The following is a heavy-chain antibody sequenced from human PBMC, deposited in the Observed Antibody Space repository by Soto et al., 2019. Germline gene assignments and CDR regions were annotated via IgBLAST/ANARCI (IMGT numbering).Heavy chain of an antibody. CDR1: GFTFSNYA. V-gene: IGHV3-23*01. CDR2: ISGSDGRT. Sequence: GGSLRLSCAASGFTFSNYAMSWVRQAPGKGLEWVSGISGSDGRTYYADSVRGRFTISRDNSKNMLYLQVNRLRAGDTAVYYCAKTDIVVVLTAAGVANYFDYWGQGTRVTVSS. J-gene: IGHJ4*02. D-gene: IGHD2-15*01. CDR3: AKTDIVVVLTAAGVANYFDY.